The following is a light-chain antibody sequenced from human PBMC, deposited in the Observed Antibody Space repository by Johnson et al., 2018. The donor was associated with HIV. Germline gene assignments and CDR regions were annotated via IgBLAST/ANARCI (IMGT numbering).Light chain of an antibody. Sequence: SVLTQPPSVSAAPGQKVTISCSGSSSNIGNNYVSWYQQLPGTAPKLLIYDNNKRPSGIPDRFSGSKSGTSATLGITGLQTGDEAEYYRGTWDSSRSGVFGTGTKVTVL. V-gene: IGLV1-51*01. CDR3: GTWDSSRSGV. CDR2: DNN. CDR1: SSNIGNNY. J-gene: IGLJ1*01.